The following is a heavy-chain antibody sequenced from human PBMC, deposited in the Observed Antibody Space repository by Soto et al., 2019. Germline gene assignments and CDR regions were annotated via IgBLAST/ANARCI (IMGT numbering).Heavy chain of an antibody. J-gene: IGHJ4*02. CDR1: GYTFTSYA. CDR3: AKVQSYYYDSSGHDY. D-gene: IGHD3-22*01. Sequence: ASVKVSCKASGYTFTSYAMHWVRQAPGQRLEWMGWINAGNGNTKYSQKFQGRVTITRDTSASTAYMELNSLRAEDTAVCYCAKVQSYYYDSSGHDYWGQGTLVTVSS. CDR2: INAGNGNT. V-gene: IGHV1-3*01.